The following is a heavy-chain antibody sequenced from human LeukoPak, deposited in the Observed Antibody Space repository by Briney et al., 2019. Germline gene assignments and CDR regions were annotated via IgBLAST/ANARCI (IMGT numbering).Heavy chain of an antibody. CDR2: VSPDGSAT. CDR3: AKVEGQWLVLWYFDY. Sequence: GGSLRLSCAASGFTFSTSWMIWVRQGPGRGPVWVSRVSPDGSATAYADSVKGRFTVSRDNAKNALYLQMNRLRADDTAVYYCAKVEGQWLVLWYFDYWGQGTLVTVSS. J-gene: IGHJ4*02. D-gene: IGHD6-19*01. CDR1: GFTFSTSW. V-gene: IGHV3-74*01.